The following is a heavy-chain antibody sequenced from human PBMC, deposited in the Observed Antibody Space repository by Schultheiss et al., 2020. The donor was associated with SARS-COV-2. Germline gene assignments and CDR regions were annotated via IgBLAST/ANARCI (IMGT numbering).Heavy chain of an antibody. J-gene: IGHJ4*02. D-gene: IGHD4-11*01. CDR2: ISSSGSTI. CDR1: GFTFSSYS. CDR3: AGKLQSAY. V-gene: IGHV3-48*04. Sequence: GESLKISCAASGFTFSSYSMNWVRQAPGKGLEWVSYISSSGSTIYYADSVKGRFTISRDNAKNSLYLQMNSLRAEDTALYYCAGKLQSAYWGQGTLVTVSS.